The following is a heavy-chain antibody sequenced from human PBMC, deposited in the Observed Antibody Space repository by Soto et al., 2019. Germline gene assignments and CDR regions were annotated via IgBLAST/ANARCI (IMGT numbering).Heavy chain of an antibody. Sequence: PGGSLRLSCAASGFTFSSHWMHWVRQAPGKGLEWVSAISGSGGSTYYADSVKGRFTISRDNSKNTLYLQMNSLRAEDTAVYYCAKGGLHIAAAAFDYWGQGTLVTVSS. CDR3: AKGGLHIAAAAFDY. J-gene: IGHJ4*02. D-gene: IGHD6-13*01. V-gene: IGHV3-23*01. CDR1: GFTFSSHW. CDR2: ISGSGGST.